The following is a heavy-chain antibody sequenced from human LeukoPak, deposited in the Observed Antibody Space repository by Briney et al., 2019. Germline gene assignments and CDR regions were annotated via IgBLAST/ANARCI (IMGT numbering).Heavy chain of an antibody. J-gene: IGHJ4*02. CDR1: GFTFSDYY. CDR3: ATDYSSGRYGSDY. CDR2: ISSSGSTI. Sequence: GGSLRLSCAASGFTFSDYYMSWIRQAPGQGLEWVSYISSSGSTIYYADSVKGRFTISRDNAKNSLYLQMNSLRAEDTAVYYCATDYSSGRYGSDYWGQGTLVTVSS. V-gene: IGHV3-11*01. D-gene: IGHD6-19*01.